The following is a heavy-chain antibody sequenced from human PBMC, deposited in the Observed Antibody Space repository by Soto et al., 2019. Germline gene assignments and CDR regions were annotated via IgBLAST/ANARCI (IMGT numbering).Heavy chain of an antibody. CDR1: GGSFSGYY. CDR2: INHSGST. V-gene: IGHV4-34*01. Sequence: TSETLSLTCAVYGGSFSGYYWSWIRQPPGKGLEWIGEINHSGSTNYNPSLKSRVTISVDTSKNQFSLKLSSVTAADTAVYYCARGGIVVVPAAIHGNWFDPWGQGTLVTVSS. J-gene: IGHJ5*02. D-gene: IGHD2-2*02. CDR3: ARGGIVVVPAAIHGNWFDP.